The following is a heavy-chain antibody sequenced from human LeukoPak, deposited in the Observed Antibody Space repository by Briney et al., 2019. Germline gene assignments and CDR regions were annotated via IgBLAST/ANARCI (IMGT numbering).Heavy chain of an antibody. CDR1: GFTFSSYS. V-gene: IGHV3-21*01. J-gene: IGHJ3*02. Sequence: PGGSLRLSCAASGFTFSSYSMNWVRQAPGKGLELVSSISSSSSYIYYADSVKGRFTISRDNTKNSLYLQMNSLRAEDTAVYYCARDLQQWLVAYDAFDIWGQGTMVTVSS. CDR3: ARDLQQWLVAYDAFDI. CDR2: ISSSSSYI. D-gene: IGHD6-19*01.